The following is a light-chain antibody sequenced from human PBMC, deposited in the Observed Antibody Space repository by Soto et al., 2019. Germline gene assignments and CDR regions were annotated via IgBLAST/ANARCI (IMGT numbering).Light chain of an antibody. J-gene: IGKJ1*01. CDR3: QHHNIYSQT. V-gene: IGKV1-5*01. CDR1: QSIRHY. Sequence: DIQMTQSPPTLSASVGDRVTITCRASQSIRHYLAWYQQMPGKAINLLIYGASTLQCGVPSRFSGSGSGTEFTLTISILQPDDFGTYFCQHHNIYSQTFGQGTKVDIK. CDR2: GAS.